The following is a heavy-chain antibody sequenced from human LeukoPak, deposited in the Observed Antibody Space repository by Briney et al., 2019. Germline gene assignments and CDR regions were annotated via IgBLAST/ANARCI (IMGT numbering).Heavy chain of an antibody. CDR3: TTWGLRFDAFDI. CDR2: IKSKTDGGTT. V-gene: IGHV3-15*01. J-gene: IGHJ3*02. Sequence: SCKASGGTFSSYAISWVRQAPGKGLEWVGRIKSKTDGGTTDYAAPVKGRFTISRDDSKNTLYLQMNSLKTEDTAVYYCTTWGLRFDAFDIWGQGTMVTVSS. D-gene: IGHD5-12*01. CDR1: GGTFSSYA.